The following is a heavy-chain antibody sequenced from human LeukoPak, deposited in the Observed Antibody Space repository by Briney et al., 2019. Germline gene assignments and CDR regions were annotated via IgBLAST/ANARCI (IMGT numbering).Heavy chain of an antibody. V-gene: IGHV1-2*02. Sequence: ASVKVSCKASGYTFTGYYMHWVRQAPGQGLEWMGWINPNSGGTNYAQKFQGRVTMTRDTSISTAYMELSRLRSDDTAVYYRARGGGVVVPADENYYGMDVWGQGTTVTVSS. CDR3: ARGGGVVVPADENYYGMDV. CDR2: INPNSGGT. CDR1: GYTFTGYY. J-gene: IGHJ6*02. D-gene: IGHD2-2*01.